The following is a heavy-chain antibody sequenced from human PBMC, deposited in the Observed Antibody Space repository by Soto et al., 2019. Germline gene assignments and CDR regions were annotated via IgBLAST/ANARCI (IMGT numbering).Heavy chain of an antibody. V-gene: IGHV1-69*13. Sequence: ASVKVSCKASGGTFSSYAISWVRQAPGQGLEWMGGIIPIFGTANYAQKFQGRVTITADESTSTAYMELSSLRSEDTAVYYCARDQKPGSSGWPYYYGMDVWGQGTTVTVSS. CDR3: ARDQKPGSSGWPYYYGMDV. CDR1: GGTFSSYA. J-gene: IGHJ6*02. D-gene: IGHD6-19*01. CDR2: IIPIFGTA.